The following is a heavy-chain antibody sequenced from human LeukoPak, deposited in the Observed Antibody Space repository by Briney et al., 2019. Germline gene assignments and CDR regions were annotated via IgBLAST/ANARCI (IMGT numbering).Heavy chain of an antibody. CDR3: ARDRRARAGSGGKQQAYNWFDP. Sequence: GASVKVSCKASGYTFTSYGISWVRQAPGQGLEWMGWISAYNGNTNYAQKLQGRVTMTTDTSTSTAYMELRSLRSDDTAVYYCARDRRARAGSGGKQQAYNWFDPWGQGTLVTVSS. CDR2: ISAYNGNT. D-gene: IGHD2-15*01. J-gene: IGHJ5*02. V-gene: IGHV1-18*01. CDR1: GYTFTSYG.